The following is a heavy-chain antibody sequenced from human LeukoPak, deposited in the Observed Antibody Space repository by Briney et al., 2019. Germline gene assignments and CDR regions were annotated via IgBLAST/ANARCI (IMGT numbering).Heavy chain of an antibody. D-gene: IGHD3-22*01. CDR2: ISYDGSNK. V-gene: IGHV3-30*18. CDR3: AKESPDYYDSSGYYSDFDY. CDR1: GCTFSSYG. J-gene: IGHJ4*02. Sequence: GRSLRLSCAASGCTFSSYGMHWVRQAPGKGLEWVAVISYDGSNKYYADSVKGRFTISRDNSKNTLYLQMNSLRAEDTAVYYCAKESPDYYDSSGYYSDFDYWGQGTLVTVSS.